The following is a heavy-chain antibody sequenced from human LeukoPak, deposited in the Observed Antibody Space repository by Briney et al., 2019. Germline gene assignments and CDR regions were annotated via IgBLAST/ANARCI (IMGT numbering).Heavy chain of an antibody. CDR2: IYSGGST. CDR3: ARDNRARYYGFDY. V-gene: IGHV3-66*02. J-gene: IGHJ4*02. Sequence: PGXSLRLSCAASGFTVSSNYMSWVRQAPGKGLEWVSVIYSGGSTCYADSVKGRFTISRDNSKNTLYLQMNSLRAEDTAVYYCARDNRARYYGFDYWGQGTLVTVSS. CDR1: GFTVSSNY. D-gene: IGHD3-10*01.